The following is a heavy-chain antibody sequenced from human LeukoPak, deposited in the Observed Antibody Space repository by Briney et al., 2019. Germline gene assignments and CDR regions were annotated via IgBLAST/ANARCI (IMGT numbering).Heavy chain of an antibody. V-gene: IGHV3-7*05. CDR2: INPDGSEK. CDR3: ARVDGGNSGWFDY. Sequence: PGGSLRLSCAASGFTFSSYEMNWVRQAPGKGLEWVANINPDGSEKYYVDSVKGRFTISRDNAKNSLNLQMDSLRAEDTAVYYCARVDGGNSGWFDYWGQGTLVTVSS. J-gene: IGHJ4*02. D-gene: IGHD4-23*01. CDR1: GFTFSSYE.